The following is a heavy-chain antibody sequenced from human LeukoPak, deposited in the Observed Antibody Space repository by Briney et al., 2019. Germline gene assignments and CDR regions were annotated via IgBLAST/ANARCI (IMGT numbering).Heavy chain of an antibody. CDR3: ARSGAPTPDY. J-gene: IGHJ4*02. D-gene: IGHD2-15*01. Sequence: PGGSLRLSCAASGFTFSSYWMHWVRQAPGKGLVWVSRIDSGGSSTIYADSVKGRFTISRDNAKNTLNLQMNSLRAEDTALYYCARSGAPTPDYWGQGTLVIVSS. CDR1: GFTFSSYW. CDR2: IDSGGSST. V-gene: IGHV3-74*01.